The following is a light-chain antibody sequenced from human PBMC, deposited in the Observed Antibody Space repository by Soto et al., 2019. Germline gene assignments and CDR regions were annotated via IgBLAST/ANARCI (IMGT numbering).Light chain of an antibody. Sequence: AIRMTQSPSSLSASTGDRVTITCRASQGISSYLAWYQQKPGKAPKLLIYGASTLQSGVPSRFSGSGSGTEFTLTISSLQPDDFATYYCQHYNSYSEAFGQGTKVDIK. CDR2: GAS. V-gene: IGKV1-8*01. CDR1: QGISSY. CDR3: QHYNSYSEA. J-gene: IGKJ1*01.